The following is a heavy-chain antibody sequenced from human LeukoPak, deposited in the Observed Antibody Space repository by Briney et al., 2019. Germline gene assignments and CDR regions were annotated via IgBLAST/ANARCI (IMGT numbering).Heavy chain of an antibody. Sequence: SETLSLTCTVSGGSISSSSYYWGWIRQPPGKGLEWIGSIYYSGSTYYNPSLKSRVTTSVDTSKNQFSLKLSSVTAADTAVYYCARLLPNCSGGSCYSVSAFDIWGQGTMVTVSS. J-gene: IGHJ3*02. CDR2: IYYSGST. D-gene: IGHD2-15*01. CDR3: ARLLPNCSGGSCYSVSAFDI. CDR1: GGSISSSSYY. V-gene: IGHV4-39*01.